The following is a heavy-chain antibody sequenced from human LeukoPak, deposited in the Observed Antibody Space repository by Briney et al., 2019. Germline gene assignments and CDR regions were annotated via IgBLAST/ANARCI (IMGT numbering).Heavy chain of an antibody. Sequence: PGGSLRLSCAASGFTFSSYAMHWVRQASGKGLEWAAVISYDGSNKYYADSVKGRFTISRDNSKNTLYLQMNSLRAEDTAVYYCARAHHRRVYDYVWGSYPYWGQGTLVTVSS. D-gene: IGHD3-16*02. CDR3: ARAHHRRVYDYVWGSYPY. CDR2: ISYDGSNK. V-gene: IGHV3-30*04. CDR1: GFTFSSYA. J-gene: IGHJ4*02.